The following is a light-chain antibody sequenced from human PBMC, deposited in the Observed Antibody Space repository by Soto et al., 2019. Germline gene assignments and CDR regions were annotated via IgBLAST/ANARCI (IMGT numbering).Light chain of an antibody. CDR3: AAWDDRLNRVV. CDR2: SNN. V-gene: IGLV1-44*01. J-gene: IGLJ2*01. Sequence: QSVLTQPPSASGTPGQRVTISCSGSSSNIGSNTVNWYQQLPGTAPKLLIYSNNQRPSGVPDRFSGSKSGTSATLAISGLQSEDEADYYCAAWDDRLNRVVFGGGTKVTVL. CDR1: SSNIGSNT.